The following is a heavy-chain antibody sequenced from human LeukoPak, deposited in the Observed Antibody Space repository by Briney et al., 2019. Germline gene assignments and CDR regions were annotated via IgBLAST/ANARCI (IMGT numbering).Heavy chain of an antibody. Sequence: GGSPRLSCAASGFTFSSYWMSWVRQAPGKGLEWVANIKQDESEKYYVDSVKGRFTISRDNAKNSLYLQMNSLRAEDTAVYYCARVSDGATLDYWGQGTLVTVSS. D-gene: IGHD1-26*01. V-gene: IGHV3-7*01. CDR2: IKQDESEK. CDR3: ARVSDGATLDY. CDR1: GFTFSSYW. J-gene: IGHJ4*02.